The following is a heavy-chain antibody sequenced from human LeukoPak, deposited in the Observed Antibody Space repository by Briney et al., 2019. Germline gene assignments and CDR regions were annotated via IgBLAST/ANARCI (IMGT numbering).Heavy chain of an antibody. CDR1: GGTFSSYA. V-gene: IGHV1-69*05. CDR2: IIPIFGTA. D-gene: IGHD3-10*01. CDR3: ATYGSGSYAWFGDYYFDY. Sequence: GSSVKVSCKASGGTFSSYAISWVRQAPGQGLEWMGRIIPIFGTANYAQKFQGSVTITTDESTSTAYMELSSLRSEDTAVYYCATYGSGSYAWFGDYYFDYWGQGTLVTVSS. J-gene: IGHJ4*02.